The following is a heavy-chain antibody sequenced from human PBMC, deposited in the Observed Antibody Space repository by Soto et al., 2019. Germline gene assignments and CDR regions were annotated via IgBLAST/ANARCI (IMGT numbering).Heavy chain of an antibody. Sequence: EVQLLESGGGLVQPGGSLRLSCAASGFTFSNSGMSWVRQAPGKGLEWVSAISGNTGTTYYGDSVKGRFTISRDNVKNILYLQVKSLRAEDTAVYFCASLGWNIPPFDGWGQGTPVTVSS. CDR3: ASLGWNIPPFDG. CDR1: GFTFSNSG. CDR2: ISGNTGTT. J-gene: IGHJ4*02. D-gene: IGHD1-1*01. V-gene: IGHV3-23*01.